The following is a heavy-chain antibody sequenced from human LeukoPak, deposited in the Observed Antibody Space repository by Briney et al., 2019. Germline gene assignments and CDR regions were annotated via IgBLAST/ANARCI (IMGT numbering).Heavy chain of an antibody. Sequence: GGSLRLSCAASGFTFDDYGMSWVRQAPGKGLEWVSSISSSGDFISYADSLKGRFTISRDNARNSLYLQMNSLRAEDTAMYYCARSLKWYCSGGSCYFAPSTSDFNWFDPWGQGTLVTVSS. CDR2: ISSSGDFI. J-gene: IGHJ5*02. V-gene: IGHV3-21*01. CDR3: ARSLKWYCSGGSCYFAPSTSDFNWFDP. D-gene: IGHD2-15*01. CDR1: GFTFDDYG.